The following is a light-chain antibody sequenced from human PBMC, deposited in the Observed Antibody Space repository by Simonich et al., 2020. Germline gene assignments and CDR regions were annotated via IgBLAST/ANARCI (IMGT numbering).Light chain of an antibody. CDR2: EDN. Sequence: NFMLTQPHSVSESPGKTVTISCTRSSGSIALNYVQWYQQRPGSSPPTVIYEDNQRPSGGPDRFSGSIDISSNSASLTISGLKTEDEADYYCQSYDSSNVVFGGGTKLTVL. CDR1: SGSIALNY. V-gene: IGLV6-57*01. CDR3: QSYDSSNVV. J-gene: IGLJ2*01.